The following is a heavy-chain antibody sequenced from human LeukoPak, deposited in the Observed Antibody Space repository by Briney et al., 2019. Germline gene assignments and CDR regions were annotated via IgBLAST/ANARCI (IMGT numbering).Heavy chain of an antibody. Sequence: GGSLRLSCAASGFTFSNYGIHWVRQAPGKGLEWVAFIRYDGGDKYYADSVKGRFTISRDNSKNTLYLQMNRLRAENTAVYYCASDGISVEGSGSYYPGMDVWGQGPTVTVSS. D-gene: IGHD3-10*01. CDR2: IRYDGGDK. J-gene: IGHJ6*02. CDR3: ASDGISVEGSGSYYPGMDV. CDR1: GFTFSNYG. V-gene: IGHV3-30*02.